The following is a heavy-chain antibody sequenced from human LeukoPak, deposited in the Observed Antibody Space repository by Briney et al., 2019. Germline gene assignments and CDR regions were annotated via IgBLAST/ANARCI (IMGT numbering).Heavy chain of an antibody. CDR2: INHSGST. CDR1: GGSFSGYY. D-gene: IGHD6-19*01. J-gene: IGHJ3*02. Sequence: PSETLSLTCAVYGGSFSGYYWSWIRQPPGKGLEWIGEINHSGSTNYNPSLKSRVTISVDTSKNQFSLKLSSVTAADTAVYYCARDRIAVAGTLGSYDAFDIWGQGTMVTVSS. CDR3: ARDRIAVAGTLGSYDAFDI. V-gene: IGHV4-34*01.